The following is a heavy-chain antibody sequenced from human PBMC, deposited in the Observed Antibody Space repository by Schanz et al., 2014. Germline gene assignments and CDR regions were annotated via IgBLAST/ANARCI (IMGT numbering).Heavy chain of an antibody. CDR3: AKCIGWYGRCAFDI. CDR1: GFTVSSNY. D-gene: IGHD6-19*01. Sequence: EVQLVESGGGLIQPGGSLRLSCAASGFTVSSNYMSWVRQAPGKGLEWVAVIYSGGSTFYTDSVKGRFTISRDNSKNTLYLQMNSLIAEDTAVDYCAKCIGWYGRCAFDIWGQGTMVTVSS. V-gene: IGHV3-53*01. J-gene: IGHJ3*02. CDR2: IYSGGST.